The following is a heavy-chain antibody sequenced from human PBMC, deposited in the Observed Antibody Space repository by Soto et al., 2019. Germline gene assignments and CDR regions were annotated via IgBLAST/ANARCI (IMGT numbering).Heavy chain of an antibody. V-gene: IGHV3-33*01. Sequence: PGGSLRLSCAASGFTFSSYGMHWVRQAPGKGLEWVAVIWYDGSNKYYADSVKGRFTISRDNSKNTLYLQMNSPRAEDTAVYYCARDLSVYGSGYYFDYWGQGTLVTVSS. J-gene: IGHJ4*02. CDR1: GFTFSSYG. CDR2: IWYDGSNK. CDR3: ARDLSVYGSGYYFDY. D-gene: IGHD3-10*01.